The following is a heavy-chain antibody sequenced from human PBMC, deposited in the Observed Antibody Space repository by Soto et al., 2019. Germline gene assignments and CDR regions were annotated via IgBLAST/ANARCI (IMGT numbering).Heavy chain of an antibody. J-gene: IGHJ6*03. CDR3: ARGPRCSSTSCYGAYYYYMDA. CDR2: IIPINGNT. CDR1: GGTFSSYT. Sequence: SVKVSCKASGGTFSSYTISWVRQAPGQGLEWMGRIIPINGNTNYAQKFQGRVTITRDTSASTAYMELSSLRSEDTAVYYCARGPRCSSTSCYGAYYYYMDAWGKGTTVTVSS. V-gene: IGHV1-69*08. D-gene: IGHD2-2*01.